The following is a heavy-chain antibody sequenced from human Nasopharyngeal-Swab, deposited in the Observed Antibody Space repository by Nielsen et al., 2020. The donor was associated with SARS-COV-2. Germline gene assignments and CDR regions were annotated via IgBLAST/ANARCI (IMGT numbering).Heavy chain of an antibody. CDR3: ASKRGYSGYEFDY. V-gene: IGHV4-59*01. CDR2: TYYSGST. Sequence: WIRQPPGKGLEWIGYTYYSGSTNYNPSLKSRVTISVDTSKNQFSLKLSSVTAADTAVYYCASKRGYSGYEFDYWGQGTLVTVSS. D-gene: IGHD5-12*01. J-gene: IGHJ4*02.